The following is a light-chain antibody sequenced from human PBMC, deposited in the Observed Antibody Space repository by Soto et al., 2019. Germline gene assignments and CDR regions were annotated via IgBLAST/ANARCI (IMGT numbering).Light chain of an antibody. Sequence: QSALTQPASVSGSPGQSITISCTGTSSDVGGYNYVSWYQQLPGKAPKLMIYDVSNRPSGVSNRFSASKSGNTASLTISGLQAEDEDDYYCSSFTSSNTPPYVFGTGTKLTVL. CDR3: SSFTSSNTPPYV. J-gene: IGLJ1*01. CDR2: DVS. V-gene: IGLV2-14*03. CDR1: SSDVGGYNY.